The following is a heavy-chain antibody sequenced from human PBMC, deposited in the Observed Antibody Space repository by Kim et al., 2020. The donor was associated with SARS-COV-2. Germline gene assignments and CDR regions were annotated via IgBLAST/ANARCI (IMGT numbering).Heavy chain of an antibody. V-gene: IGHV3-30*02. Sequence: ADSVKGRFTISRDNSKNTLYLQMNSLRAEDTAVYYCAKEELWFGEIHFDYWGQGTLVTVSS. J-gene: IGHJ4*02. D-gene: IGHD3-10*01. CDR3: AKEELWFGEIHFDY.